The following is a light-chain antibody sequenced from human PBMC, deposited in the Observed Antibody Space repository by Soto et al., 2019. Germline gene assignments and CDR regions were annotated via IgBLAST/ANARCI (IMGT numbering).Light chain of an antibody. J-gene: IGKJ1*01. V-gene: IGKV1-9*01. Sequence: DIQLTQSPSFLSASVGDRVTITCRTSQVISSYLAWYQQKPGTAPKLLIFAASTLQSGVPSRFSGSGSGTEFTLTIRNLQPEDFATYYCQRLQTFGQGTRVEIK. CDR2: AAS. CDR1: QVISSY. CDR3: QRLQT.